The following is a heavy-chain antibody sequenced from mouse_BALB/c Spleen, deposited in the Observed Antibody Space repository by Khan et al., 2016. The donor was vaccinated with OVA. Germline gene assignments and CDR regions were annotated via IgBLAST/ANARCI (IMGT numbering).Heavy chain of an antibody. CDR2: ISDGGNYT. J-gene: IGHJ3*01. Sequence: EVELVESGGGLVKPGGSLKLSCEASGFTFSDYYMYWVRQTPEKRLAWVATISDGGNYTYYPDSVKGRFTISRDDVKNNLYLRMRSLKSEETAMYYCTRGYYGDPFADWGQGTLVTVSA. CDR3: TRGYYGDPFAD. D-gene: IGHD2-13*01. CDR1: GFTFSDYY. V-gene: IGHV5-4*02.